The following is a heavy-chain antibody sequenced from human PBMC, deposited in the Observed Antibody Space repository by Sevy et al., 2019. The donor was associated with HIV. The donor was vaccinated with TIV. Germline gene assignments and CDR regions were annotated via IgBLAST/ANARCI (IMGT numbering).Heavy chain of an antibody. D-gene: IGHD5-18*01. J-gene: IGHJ4*02. V-gene: IGHV3-11*06. CDR1: GFTFSDYY. CDR2: ISTSSSYT. Sequence: GGSLRLSCTASGFTFSDYYMSWIRQAPGKGLEWVSYISTSSSYTSYPDSVKGQFTISRDNAKNSLYLQMNSLRVEDTAVYYCARVRYNYGQKYFDYWRQGTLVTVSS. CDR3: ARVRYNYGQKYFDY.